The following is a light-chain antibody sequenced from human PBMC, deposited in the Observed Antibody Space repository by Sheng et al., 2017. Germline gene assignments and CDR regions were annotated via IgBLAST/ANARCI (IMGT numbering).Light chain of an antibody. J-gene: IGKJ4*01. V-gene: IGKV4-1*01. Sequence: DIVMTQSPDSLAVSLGERATINCKSSQSLLSNSNNKNYLAWHQXKPGQPPKLLIYWASTRESGVPDRFSGXGSGTDFTLTISSLQAEDVAVYYCQQHYAAPLTFGGGTKVEIK. CDR1: QSLLSNSNNKNY. CDR3: QQHYAAPLT. CDR2: WAS.